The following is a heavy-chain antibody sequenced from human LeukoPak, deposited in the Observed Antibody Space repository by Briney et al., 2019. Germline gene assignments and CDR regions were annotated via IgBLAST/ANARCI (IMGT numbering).Heavy chain of an antibody. CDR3: ARGVAGLRYFDWLSRFDY. Sequence: GRSLRLSCAASGFTFDDYAMHWVRQAPGKGLEWVSGISWNSGSIGYADSVKGRFTISRDNSKNTLYLQMNSLRAEDTAVYYCARGVAGLRYFDWLSRFDYWGQGTLVTVSS. J-gene: IGHJ4*02. D-gene: IGHD3-9*01. CDR2: ISWNSGSI. V-gene: IGHV3-9*01. CDR1: GFTFDDYA.